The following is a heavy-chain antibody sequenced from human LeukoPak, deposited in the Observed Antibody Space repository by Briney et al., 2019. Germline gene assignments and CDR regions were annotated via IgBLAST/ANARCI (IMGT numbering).Heavy chain of an antibody. D-gene: IGHD6-19*01. CDR3: ARYTSGYYRWFDP. CDR1: GYTFTTYA. J-gene: IGHJ5*02. Sequence: GASVKVSCKASGYTFTTYAMNWVRQAAGQGLEWMGWINTNTGNPTYAQGFTGRFVFSLDTSVSTAYLQISSLRAEDTAVYYCARYTSGYYRWFDPWGQGTLVTVSS. V-gene: IGHV7-4-1*02. CDR2: INTNTGNP.